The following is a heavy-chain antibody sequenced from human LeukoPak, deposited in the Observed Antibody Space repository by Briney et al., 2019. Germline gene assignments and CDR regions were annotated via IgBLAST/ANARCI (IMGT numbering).Heavy chain of an antibody. Sequence: GASVKVSCKASGYTFTGYYMHWVRQAPGQGLEWMGWINPNSGGTNNAQKFQGRVTMTRDTSISTAYRELSRLRSDDTAVYYCASGLVPAANDYWGQGTLVTVSS. D-gene: IGHD2-2*01. CDR2: INPNSGGT. CDR1: GYTFTGYY. V-gene: IGHV1-2*02. CDR3: ASGLVPAANDY. J-gene: IGHJ4*02.